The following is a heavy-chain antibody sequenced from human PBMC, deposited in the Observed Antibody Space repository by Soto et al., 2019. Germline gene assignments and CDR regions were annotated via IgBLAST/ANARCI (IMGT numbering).Heavy chain of an antibody. CDR1: GFAISRGYY. V-gene: IGHV4-38-2*02. D-gene: IGHD1-1*01. CDR3: AREKVGTTFFDN. Sequence: SETLSLTCNASGFAISRGYYWSWVRQPPGKRLERIGSIYPSVSSSPIPSLESRLTPSIDTSKNRFTLKLASVTAADTALYCCAREKVGTTFFDNCGQGTQVTVSS. J-gene: IGHJ4*02. CDR2: IYPSVSS.